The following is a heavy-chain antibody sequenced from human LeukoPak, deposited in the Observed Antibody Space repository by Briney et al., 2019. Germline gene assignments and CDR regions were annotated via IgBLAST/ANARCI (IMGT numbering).Heavy chain of an antibody. CDR1: GYSFSSGYY. V-gene: IGHV4-38-2*02. Sequence: SETLSLTCTVSGYSFSSGYYWGLIRQPPGKGLEGIGSSYHSGSTYYNPSLKSRFTISVDTSKNQLSLKLSSVSAADTAVYYCARDPAYYYGSGSYYHDAFDIWGQGTMVTVSS. CDR3: ARDPAYYYGSGSYYHDAFDI. J-gene: IGHJ3*02. D-gene: IGHD3-10*01. CDR2: SYHSGST.